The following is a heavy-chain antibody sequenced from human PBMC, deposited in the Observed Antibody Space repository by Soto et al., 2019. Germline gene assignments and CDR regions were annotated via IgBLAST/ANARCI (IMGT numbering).Heavy chain of an antibody. CDR1: GYSISSGYY. CDR3: ARDNYDFWIGHYRSWFDP. J-gene: IGHJ5*02. V-gene: IGHV4-38-2*02. D-gene: IGHD3-3*01. Sequence: PSETLSLTCAVSGYSISSGYYWGWIRQPPGKGLEWIGSIYHSGSTYYNPSLKSRVTISVDTSKNQFSLKLSSVTAADTAVYYCARDNYDFWIGHYRSWFDPWGQGTLVTVSS. CDR2: IYHSGST.